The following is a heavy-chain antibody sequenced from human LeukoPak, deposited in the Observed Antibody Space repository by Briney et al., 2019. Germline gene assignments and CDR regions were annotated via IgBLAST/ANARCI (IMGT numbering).Heavy chain of an antibody. CDR2: INSSSSYI. CDR3: ARDRSGSYVVAADYHMGV. J-gene: IGHJ6*03. D-gene: IGHD1-26*01. V-gene: IGHV3-21*01. Sequence: ETLSLTCAVYGGSFSGYYWSWIRQPPGKGLEWVSSINSSSSYIYNPDSEKGQFTLSRDNGQNTRYLQMNSLSAEDTAVYYCARDRSGSYVVAADYHMGVWGTGTTVTVSS. CDR1: GGSFSGYY.